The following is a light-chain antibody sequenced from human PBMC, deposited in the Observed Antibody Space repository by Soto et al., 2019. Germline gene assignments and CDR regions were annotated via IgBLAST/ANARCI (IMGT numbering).Light chain of an antibody. CDR2: AAS. Sequence: AIQMTQSPSSLSASVGDRVTITCRASQGIKNDLGWYQQRPGKGPKLLIYAASGLQSGVPSRFSGSGSGTDFTLTISSLQPEDFATYYCLQDYNFPCTFGQGTKLEIK. CDR1: QGIKND. J-gene: IGKJ2*02. CDR3: LQDYNFPCT. V-gene: IGKV1-6*01.